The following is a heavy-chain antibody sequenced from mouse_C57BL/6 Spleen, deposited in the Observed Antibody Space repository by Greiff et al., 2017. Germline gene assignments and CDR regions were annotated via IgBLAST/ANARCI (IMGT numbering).Heavy chain of an antibody. Sequence: VQLQQPGAELVKPGASVKLSCKASGYTFTSYWMQWVKQRPGQGLEWIGEIDPSDSYTNYNQKFKGKATFTVDTSSSTAYMQLSSLTSEDSAVYYCARHDYDGSSYAMDYWGQGTSVTVSS. CDR2: IDPSDSYT. V-gene: IGHV1-50*01. D-gene: IGHD1-1*01. CDR1: GYTFTSYW. CDR3: ARHDYDGSSYAMDY. J-gene: IGHJ4*01.